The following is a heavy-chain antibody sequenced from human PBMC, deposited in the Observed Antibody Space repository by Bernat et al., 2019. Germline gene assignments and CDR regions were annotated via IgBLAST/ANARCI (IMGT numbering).Heavy chain of an antibody. CDR1: GFTFSSYA. Sequence: QVQLVESGGGVVQPGRSLRLSCAASGFTFSSYAMHWVRQAPGKGLEWVAVISYDGSNKYYADSVKGRFTISRDTSKNTLYLQMNSLRAEDTAVYYCARDQRITMVRGHLPPYYYGMDVWGQGTTVTVSS. J-gene: IGHJ6*02. CDR2: ISYDGSNK. V-gene: IGHV3-30-3*01. CDR3: ARDQRITMVRGHLPPYYYGMDV. D-gene: IGHD3-10*01.